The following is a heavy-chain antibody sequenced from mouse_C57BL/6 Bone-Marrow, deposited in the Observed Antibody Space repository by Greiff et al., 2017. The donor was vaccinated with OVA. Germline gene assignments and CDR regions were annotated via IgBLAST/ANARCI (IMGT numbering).Heavy chain of an antibody. D-gene: IGHD1-1*01. CDR2: IRNKPNGSTT. CDR1: GFTFTNYY. V-gene: IGHV7-3*01. Sequence: EVHLVESGGGLVQPGDSLSLSCAASGFTFTNYYMSWVRQPPGKALEWLAFIRNKPNGSTTEYSASVKGRFTISRDNSQRLLYLQMNALRAEDSATYYCARYKGRVAVDYFDYWGQGTALTVSS. CDR3: ARYKGRVAVDYFDY. J-gene: IGHJ2*01.